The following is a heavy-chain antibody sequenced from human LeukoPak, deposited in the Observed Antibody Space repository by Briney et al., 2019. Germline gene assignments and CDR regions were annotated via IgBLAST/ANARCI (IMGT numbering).Heavy chain of an antibody. CDR3: ARDLLYCGGGSCPFDY. Sequence: GASVKVSCKASGYTFTSYGISWVRQAPGQGLEWMGWISTYNGNTNYAQKLQGRVTMTTDTSTSTAYMELRSLRSDDTAVYYCARDLLYCGGGSCPFDYWGQGTLVTVSS. D-gene: IGHD2-15*01. J-gene: IGHJ4*02. CDR2: ISTYNGNT. V-gene: IGHV1-18*01. CDR1: GYTFTSYG.